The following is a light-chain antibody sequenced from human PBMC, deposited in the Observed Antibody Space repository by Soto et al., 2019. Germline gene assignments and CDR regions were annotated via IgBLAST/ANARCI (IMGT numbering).Light chain of an antibody. J-gene: IGKJ1*01. CDR3: QQYNSYSWT. V-gene: IGKV1-5*01. CDR1: QSISSW. CDR2: DAS. Sequence: DIQMTQSPSTLSASVGKRATITCRAIQSISSWLAWYQQKPGKAPKLLIYDASSLESGVPSRFSGSGSGTEFTLTISSLQPDDFATYYCQQYNSYSWTFGQGTKVEIK.